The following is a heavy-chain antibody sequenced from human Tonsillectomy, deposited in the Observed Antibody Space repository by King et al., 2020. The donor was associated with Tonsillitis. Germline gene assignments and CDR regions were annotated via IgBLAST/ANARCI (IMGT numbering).Heavy chain of an antibody. CDR1: GFTFSDYA. CDR2: ISGSAGST. V-gene: IGHV3-23*04. D-gene: IGHD1-26*01. CDR3: AKSLLWEVPYFFDY. J-gene: IGHJ4*02. Sequence: VQLVESGGGLVQPGGSLRLSCAASGFTFSDYAMSWVRQAPGKGLEWVSAISGSAGSTYSADSVKGRFTISRDNSKNTLYMQMNSLRAEDTAVYYCAKSLLWEVPYFFDYWGQGTLVTVSS.